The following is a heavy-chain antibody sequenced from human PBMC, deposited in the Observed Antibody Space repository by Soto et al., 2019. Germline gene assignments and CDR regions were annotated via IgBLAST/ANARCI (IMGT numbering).Heavy chain of an antibody. Sequence: EVQLVESEGGLVQRGGSLRLSCAASGFTFNYYWMHWVRQAPGQGLVWVSHIHSDGSTTTYADSVKGRFTISRDNAKNTLYLQMNSLRAEDTAVYYCASPPDYGDQGYWFDPWGQGTLVTVSS. D-gene: IGHD4-17*01. J-gene: IGHJ5*02. CDR2: IHSDGSTT. V-gene: IGHV3-74*01. CDR3: ASPPDYGDQGYWFDP. CDR1: GFTFNYYW.